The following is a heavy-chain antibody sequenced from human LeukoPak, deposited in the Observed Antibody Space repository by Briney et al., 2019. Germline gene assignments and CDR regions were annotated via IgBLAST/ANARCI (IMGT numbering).Heavy chain of an antibody. Sequence: SETLSLTCADYGGSFSGYYWSWIRQPPGKGLEWIGEINHSGSTNYNPSLKSRVNISVDTSKNQFSLNLSSVTAADTAVYYCATTATLNHWGGRAFDIWGQGTMVTVSS. CDR1: GGSFSGYY. V-gene: IGHV4-34*01. J-gene: IGHJ3*02. CDR3: ATTATLNHWGGRAFDI. D-gene: IGHD7-27*01. CDR2: INHSGST.